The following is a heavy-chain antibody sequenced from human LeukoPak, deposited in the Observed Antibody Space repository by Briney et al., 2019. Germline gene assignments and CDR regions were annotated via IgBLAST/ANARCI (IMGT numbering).Heavy chain of an antibody. D-gene: IGHD2-2*01. CDR2: ISSSGSTI. Sequence: KSGGSLRLSCAVSGFTFSDYYMSWLRQAPGKGLEWVSYISSSGSTIYYADSVKGRFTISRDNAKNSLYLQMNSLRAEDTAVYYCARESSTSLTVDYWGQGTLVTVSS. CDR3: ARESSTSLTVDY. V-gene: IGHV3-11*04. J-gene: IGHJ4*02. CDR1: GFTFSDYY.